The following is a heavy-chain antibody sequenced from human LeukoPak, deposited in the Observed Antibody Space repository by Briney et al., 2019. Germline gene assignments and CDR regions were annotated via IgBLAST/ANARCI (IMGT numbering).Heavy chain of an antibody. V-gene: IGHV4-34*01. J-gene: IGHJ3*02. Sequence: PSETLSLTCAVYGGSFSGYYWSWIRQPPGKGLEWIGEINHSGSTNYNPSLKSRVTISVDTSKNQFSLKLSSVTAADTAVYYRARVPSDSSPRGGAFDIWGQGTMVTVSS. CDR1: GGSFSGYY. CDR3: ARVPSDSSPRGGAFDI. CDR2: INHSGST. D-gene: IGHD3-22*01.